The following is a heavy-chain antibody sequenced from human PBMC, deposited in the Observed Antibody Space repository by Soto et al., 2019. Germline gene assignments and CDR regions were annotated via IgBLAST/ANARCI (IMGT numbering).Heavy chain of an antibody. Sequence: QVQLVQSGAEVKKVGASVKVSCKASGYTFTGYYMHWVRQAPGQGLEWMGWINPNSGGTNYAQQFQGWVTMTRDTSMSRAYMDLNMLRSDGTAVYYCARGRRDYSGYYGYYFDYWGQGTLVTVSS. J-gene: IGHJ4*02. CDR1: GYTFTGYY. CDR2: INPNSGGT. D-gene: IGHD3-22*01. CDR3: ARGRRDYSGYYGYYFDY. V-gene: IGHV1-2*04.